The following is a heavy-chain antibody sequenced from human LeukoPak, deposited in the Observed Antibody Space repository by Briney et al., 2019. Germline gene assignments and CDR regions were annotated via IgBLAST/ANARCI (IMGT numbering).Heavy chain of an antibody. Sequence: GGSLRLSCAASGFTFSSYAMSWVRQAPGKGLEWVSAISGSGGSTYYADSVKGRFTISRDKSKNTLYLQMNSLRAEDTAVYYCAKDTSSSWFFDYWGEGTLVSVSP. D-gene: IGHD6-13*01. CDR1: GFTFSSYA. CDR3: AKDTSSSWFFDY. J-gene: IGHJ4*02. CDR2: ISGSGGST. V-gene: IGHV3-23*01.